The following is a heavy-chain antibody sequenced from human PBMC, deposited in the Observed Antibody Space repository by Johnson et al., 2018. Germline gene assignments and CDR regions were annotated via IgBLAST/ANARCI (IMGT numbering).Heavy chain of an antibody. J-gene: IGHJ6*02. CDR1: EFTFSSYW. CDR3: ARARSRTSGGYGMDV. Sequence: VQLQESGGGLVQXGGSLRLSCVASEFTFSSYWMNWVRQVPGKGLMWVSRINSDESNTSYADSVKGRFPLSRDNAKNTLYLQMNSLRDEDTAVYYCARARSRTSGGYGMDVWGQGTTVTVSS. V-gene: IGHV3-74*01. D-gene: IGHD1-14*01. CDR2: INSDESNT.